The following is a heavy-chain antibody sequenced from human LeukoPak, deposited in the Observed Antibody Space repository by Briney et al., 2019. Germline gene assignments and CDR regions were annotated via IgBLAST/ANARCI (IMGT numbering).Heavy chain of an antibody. Sequence: SGTLSLTCTVSGGSISDYYWSWIRQPPGKGLEWIGYIYDSGNTNYNPSLKSRVTISVDTSKNQFSLKLSSVAAADTAVYYCARVGYISGWYPFDFWGLGTLVIVSS. CDR3: ARVGYISGWYPFDF. CDR2: IYDSGNT. J-gene: IGHJ4*02. CDR1: GGSISDYY. D-gene: IGHD6-19*01. V-gene: IGHV4-59*12.